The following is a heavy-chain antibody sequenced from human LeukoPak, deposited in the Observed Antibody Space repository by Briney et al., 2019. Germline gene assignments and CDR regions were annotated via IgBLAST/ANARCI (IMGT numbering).Heavy chain of an antibody. D-gene: IGHD3-22*01. CDR3: ARESPVYDSSYNWFDP. V-gene: IGHV3-53*01. J-gene: IGHJ5*02. Sequence: HSGGSLRLSCTVSGFTVSSNSMSWVRQAPGKGLEWVSFISDSVKGRFTISRDNAKNSLYLQMNSLRAEDTAVYYCARESPVYDSSYNWFDPWGQGTLVTVSS. CDR1: GFTVSSNS. CDR2: IS.